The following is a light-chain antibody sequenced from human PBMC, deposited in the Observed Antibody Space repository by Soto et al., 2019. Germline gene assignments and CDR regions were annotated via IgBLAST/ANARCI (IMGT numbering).Light chain of an antibody. V-gene: IGKV3-15*01. Sequence: EIVMTQSPATLSVSPGERATLSCRASQSVSSNLAWYQQKPGQTPRLLIYGASTRAIVIAARFSGSGSGTESTLTISIRRSDVFAVYYRQQYNKWLWTFGQGTNVEI. J-gene: IGKJ1*01. CDR3: QQYNKWLWT. CDR1: QSVSSN. CDR2: GAS.